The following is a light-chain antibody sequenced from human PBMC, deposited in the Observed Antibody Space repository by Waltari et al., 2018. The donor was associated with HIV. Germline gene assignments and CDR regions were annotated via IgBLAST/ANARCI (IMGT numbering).Light chain of an antibody. CDR2: DAS. CDR3: QQSHVTPRT. Sequence: DIQMTQSPSSLSASVGDRVTITCRESQSISTDLNLYQQKPGKAPKVLIYDASSLQSGVPSRFSGSGSGTDFTLIISSLQPEDFATYYCQQSHVTPRTFGQGTKVEIK. V-gene: IGKV1-39*01. J-gene: IGKJ1*01. CDR1: QSISTD.